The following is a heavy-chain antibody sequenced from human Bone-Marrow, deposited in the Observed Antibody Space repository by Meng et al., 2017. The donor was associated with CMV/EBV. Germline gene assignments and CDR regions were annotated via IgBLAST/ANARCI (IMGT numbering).Heavy chain of an antibody. Sequence: SETLSLTCAVYGGSFSDYYWSWFRQPPGEGLEWIGDISHSGSAIYNPSLKSRVTISVDTSQNLFSLRLRSVTTADTAVYYCARGEVTTLGYWGQGTLVTVSS. CDR2: ISHSGSA. CDR1: GGSFSDYY. CDR3: ARGEVTTLGY. V-gene: IGHV4-34*01. D-gene: IGHD4-11*01. J-gene: IGHJ4*02.